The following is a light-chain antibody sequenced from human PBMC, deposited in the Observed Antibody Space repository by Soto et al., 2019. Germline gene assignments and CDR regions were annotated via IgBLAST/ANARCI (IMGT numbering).Light chain of an antibody. V-gene: IGLV2-14*03. Sequence: QSALTQPASVSGSPGQSITISCTGTSSDVGGYNSVSWYQHHPGKAPKLMIYDVTDRPSGVSNRFSGSKSGSTASLTISGLQAEDEADYYCSSYTSSSTLVFGGGTKVTVL. CDR2: DVT. CDR1: SSDVGGYNS. J-gene: IGLJ3*02. CDR3: SSYTSSSTLV.